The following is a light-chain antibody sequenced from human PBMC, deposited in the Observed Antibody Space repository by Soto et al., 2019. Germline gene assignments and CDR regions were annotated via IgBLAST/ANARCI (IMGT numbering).Light chain of an antibody. V-gene: IGLV1-51*01. CDR2: DID. CDR1: SSNIGNNY. CDR3: GTWDSSLSAVV. Sequence: QSALTQPPSVSAAPGQKVTISCSGSSSNIGNNYVSWYQQLPGTAPKLFIYDIDKRPSGIPDRFSGSKSGTSATLGITGLQTGDEADYYCGTWDSSLSAVVFGGGTKLTVL. J-gene: IGLJ2*01.